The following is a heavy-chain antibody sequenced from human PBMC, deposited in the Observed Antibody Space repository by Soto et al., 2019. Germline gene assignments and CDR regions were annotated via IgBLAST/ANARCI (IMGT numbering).Heavy chain of an antibody. J-gene: IGHJ6*02. D-gene: IGHD5-12*01. CDR3: ASDKDRLQLGGNYYYILDV. Sequence: QVQLEQSGAEVKKPGSSVKVSCKASGGTFSNSAISWVRQAPGQGLEWMGGIMPIFRTPDYAQKCQGRVTITADESTSTAYMELRGLSSDDTAVYYCASDKDRLQLGGNYYYILDVWGQGTTVTVSS. V-gene: IGHV1-69*12. CDR1: GGTFSNSA. CDR2: IMPIFRTP.